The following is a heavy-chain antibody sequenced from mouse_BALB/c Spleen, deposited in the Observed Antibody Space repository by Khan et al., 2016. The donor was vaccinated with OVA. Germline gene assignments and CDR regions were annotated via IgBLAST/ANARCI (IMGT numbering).Heavy chain of an antibody. J-gene: IGHJ4*01. CDR2: ISSTGSP. V-gene: IGHV3-2*02. D-gene: IGHD2-14*01. CDR1: GYSITSDYA. CDR3: ARSLYYSYGYALDC. Sequence: EVKLLESGPGLVKPSQSLSLTCTVTGYSITSDYAWNWIRQFPGNKLEWMGYISSTGSPSYNPSLKSRISFTRDTSKNQFFLQLKSVTTEDTATYYCARSLYYSYGYALDCWGRGTSVTVSS.